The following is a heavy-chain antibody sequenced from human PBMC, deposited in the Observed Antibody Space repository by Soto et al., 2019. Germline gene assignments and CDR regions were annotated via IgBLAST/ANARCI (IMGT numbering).Heavy chain of an antibody. D-gene: IGHD3-22*01. V-gene: IGHV1-69*13. CDR2: TIPIFGTA. Sequence: SVKVSCKASGGTFSSYAISWVRQAPGQGLEWMGGTIPIFGTANYAQKFQGRVTITADESTSTAYMELSSLRSEDTAVYYCARGFYDSSGYYSRDYFDYWGQGTLVTVSS. CDR3: ARGFYDSSGYYSRDYFDY. CDR1: GGTFSSYA. J-gene: IGHJ4*02.